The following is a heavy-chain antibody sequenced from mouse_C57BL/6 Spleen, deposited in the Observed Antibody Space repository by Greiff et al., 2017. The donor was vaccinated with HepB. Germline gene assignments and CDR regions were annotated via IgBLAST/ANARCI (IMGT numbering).Heavy chain of an antibody. Sequence: VQLQQSGPGLVQPSQSLSITCTVSGFSLTSYGVHWVRQSPGKGLEWLGVIWSGGSTDYNAAFISRLSISKDNSKSQVFFKMNSLQADDTAIYYCARNDYGSSYGGWYFDVWGTGTTVTVSS. D-gene: IGHD1-1*01. CDR2: IWSGGST. CDR1: GFSLTSYG. CDR3: ARNDYGSSYGGWYFDV. V-gene: IGHV2-2*01. J-gene: IGHJ1*03.